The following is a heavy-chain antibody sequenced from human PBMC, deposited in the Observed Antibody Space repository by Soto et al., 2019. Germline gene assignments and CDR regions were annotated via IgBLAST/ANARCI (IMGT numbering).Heavy chain of an antibody. D-gene: IGHD6-13*01. CDR3: AREPGIAAAADY. V-gene: IGHV3-21*01. J-gene: IGHJ4*02. CDR2: ISSSSSYI. Sequence: EVQLVESGGGLVKPGGSLRLSCAASGFTFSSYSMNWVRQAPGKGLEWVSSISSSSSYIYYADSVKGRFTISRDNAKNSLYLQMNSLRAEDTTVYYCAREPGIAAAADYWGQGTLVTVSS. CDR1: GFTFSSYS.